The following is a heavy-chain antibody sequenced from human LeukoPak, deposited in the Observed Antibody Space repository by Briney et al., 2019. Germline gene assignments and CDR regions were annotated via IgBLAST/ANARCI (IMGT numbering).Heavy chain of an antibody. Sequence: GESLKISCRGSGYSFTSYWIGWVRQMPGKGLEWMGIIYPGDSDTRYSPSFQGQVTISADKSISTACLQWSSLKASDTAMYYCARSLDIAAAGTGAWFDPWGQGTLVTVSS. CDR3: ARSLDIAAAGTGAWFDP. V-gene: IGHV5-51*01. CDR1: GYSFTSYW. CDR2: IYPGDSDT. D-gene: IGHD6-13*01. J-gene: IGHJ5*02.